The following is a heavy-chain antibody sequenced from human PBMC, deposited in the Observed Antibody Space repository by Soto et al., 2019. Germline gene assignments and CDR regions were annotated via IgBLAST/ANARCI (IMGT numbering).Heavy chain of an antibody. CDR3: ARQDYDFWSGYYYMDV. V-gene: IGHV4-30-4*01. CDR1: GGSISSGDYY. D-gene: IGHD3-3*01. Sequence: SETLSLTCTVSGGSISSGDYYWSWIRQPPGKGLECIGHIYYSGSTYYNPSLKSRVTISLDTSKNQFSLKLSSVTAADTAVYYCARQDYDFWSGYYYMDVWGKGTTVTVSS. CDR2: IYYSGST. J-gene: IGHJ6*03.